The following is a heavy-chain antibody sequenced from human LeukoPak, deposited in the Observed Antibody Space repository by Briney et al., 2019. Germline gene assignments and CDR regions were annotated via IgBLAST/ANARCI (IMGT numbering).Heavy chain of an antibody. J-gene: IGHJ4*02. CDR3: ARHPGYINY. Sequence: SETLSLTCAVYGGSFSGYYWSWIRQPPGKGLEWIGEINHSGSTNYNPSLKSRVTISVDTSKNQFSLKLSSVTAADTAVYYCARHPGYINYWGQGTLVTVSS. CDR2: INHSGST. V-gene: IGHV4-34*01. CDR1: GGSFSGYY.